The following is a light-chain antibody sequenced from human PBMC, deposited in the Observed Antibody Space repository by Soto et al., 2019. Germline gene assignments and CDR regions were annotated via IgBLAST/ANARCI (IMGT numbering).Light chain of an antibody. CDR3: GSYTTSDSVV. J-gene: IGLJ2*01. Sequence: QSALTQPASVSGSPGQSTTISCTGTSSDVGAYNYVSWYQQHPGKAPKLMIYDVNHRPSGVSNRFSGSKSGNTASLTISGLQAEDEADYYCGSYTTSDSVVFGGGTKLTVL. V-gene: IGLV2-14*03. CDR2: DVN. CDR1: SSDVGAYNY.